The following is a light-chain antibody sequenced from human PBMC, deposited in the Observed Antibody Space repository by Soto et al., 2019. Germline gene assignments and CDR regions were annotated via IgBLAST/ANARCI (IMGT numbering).Light chain of an antibody. Sequence: HPVLTQSPSASASPGASVKLTCTLSSRHSTYAIAWHQHQADRGPRFLMKVNNDGTHIKGDGIPYRFSGSSSGAERYLTISSLQSEDEADYYCQAWGSGIQVFGGGTKLTVL. J-gene: IGLJ2*01. CDR3: QAWGSGIQV. CDR1: SRHSTYA. CDR2: VNNDGTH. V-gene: IGLV4-69*01.